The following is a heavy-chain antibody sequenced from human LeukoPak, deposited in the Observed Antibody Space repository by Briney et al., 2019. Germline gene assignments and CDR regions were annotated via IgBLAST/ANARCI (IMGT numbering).Heavy chain of an antibody. D-gene: IGHD4-17*01. Sequence: GGSLRLSCAASGFTVSTNYMSWVRQAPGKGLECISVIYSGGSTDYADSVKGRLTISRDNSKNTLYLQMNSLRAEDTAVYYCARVVDHDYGDYYLDYWGQGTLVTVSS. CDR3: ARVVDHDYGDYYLDY. CDR2: IYSGGST. CDR1: GFTVSTNY. V-gene: IGHV3-53*01. J-gene: IGHJ4*02.